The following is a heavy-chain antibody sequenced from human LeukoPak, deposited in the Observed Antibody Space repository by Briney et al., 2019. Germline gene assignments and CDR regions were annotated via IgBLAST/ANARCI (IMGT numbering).Heavy chain of an antibody. CDR1: GGSFSGYY. Sequence: SETLSLTCAVYGGSFSGYYWSWIRQPPGKGLEWIGEINHSGSTNYNPSLKSRVTISVDTSKNQFSLKLSSVTAADTAVYYCASRREDYLPRFWYFDLWGRGTLVTVSS. CDR2: INHSGST. V-gene: IGHV4-34*01. D-gene: IGHD4-11*01. CDR3: ASRREDYLPRFWYFDL. J-gene: IGHJ2*01.